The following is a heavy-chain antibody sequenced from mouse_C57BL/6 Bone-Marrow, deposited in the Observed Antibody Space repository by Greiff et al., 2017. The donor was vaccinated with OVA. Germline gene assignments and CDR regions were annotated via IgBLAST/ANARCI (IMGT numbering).Heavy chain of an antibody. CDR1: GYTFTSYG. CDR3: AREVITTVVAPYDLDY. Sequence: VQLQQSGAELARPGASVKLSCKASGYTFTSYGISWVKQRTGQGLEWIGVIYPRSGNTYYNEKFKGKATLTADKSSSTAYMELRRLTSEDSAVYFCAREVITTVVAPYDLDYWGQGTTLTVSS. V-gene: IGHV1-81*01. CDR2: IYPRSGNT. J-gene: IGHJ2*01. D-gene: IGHD1-1*01.